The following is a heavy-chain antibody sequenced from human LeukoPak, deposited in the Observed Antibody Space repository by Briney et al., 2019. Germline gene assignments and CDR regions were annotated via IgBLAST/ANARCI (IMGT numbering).Heavy chain of an antibody. D-gene: IGHD5-18*01. CDR1: GFTFSSYA. V-gene: IGHV3-23*01. J-gene: IGHJ4*02. CDR2: ISESGGRI. Sequence: PGGSLRLSCAASGFTFSSYALSWVRQAPGKGLEWVSSISESGGRIYYADSVKGRFTISRDNSKNTLYLQMNSLRAEDTAVYYCAKDGRIQLWLSFDYWGQGTLVTVSS. CDR3: AKDGRIQLWLSFDY.